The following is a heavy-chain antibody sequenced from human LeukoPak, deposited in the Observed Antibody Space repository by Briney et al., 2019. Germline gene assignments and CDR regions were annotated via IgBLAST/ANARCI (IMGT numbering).Heavy chain of an antibody. V-gene: IGHV3-11*01. CDR2: ISSSGSTI. J-gene: IGHJ4*02. CDR3: ASPWIAAAGSAGDY. CDR1: GFTFSDYY. D-gene: IGHD6-13*01. Sequence: GGSLRLSCAASGFTFSDYYMSWIRQAPGKGLEWIPYISSSGSTISYADSVKGRFTISRDNAKNSLYLQMNSLRAEDTAVYYCASPWIAAAGSAGDYWGQGTLVTVSS.